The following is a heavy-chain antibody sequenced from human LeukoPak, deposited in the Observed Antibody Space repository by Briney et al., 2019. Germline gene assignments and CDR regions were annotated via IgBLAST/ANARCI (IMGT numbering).Heavy chain of an antibody. V-gene: IGHV3-23*01. CDR3: AKASTLRYFDWFASAFDI. Sequence: GGSLRLSCAASGFTLSSYAMSWVRQAPGKGLEWVSAISGSGGSTYYADSVKGRFTISRDNSKNTLYLQMNSLRAEDTAVYYCAKASTLRYFDWFASAFDIWGQGTMVTVSS. CDR2: ISGSGGST. J-gene: IGHJ3*02. D-gene: IGHD3-9*01. CDR1: GFTLSSYA.